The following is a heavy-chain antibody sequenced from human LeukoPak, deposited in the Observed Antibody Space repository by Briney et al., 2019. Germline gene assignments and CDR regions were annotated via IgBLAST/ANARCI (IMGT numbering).Heavy chain of an antibody. D-gene: IGHD3-10*01. J-gene: IGHJ6*02. CDR3: ARDYGRSRDYGMDV. CDR1: GFTLSNYW. V-gene: IGHV3-74*01. Sequence: GGSLRLSCAASGFTLSNYWMHWVRQAPGKGLVWVSRINADGSSASYADSVKGRFTISRDNAKNTLYLQMNSLRAEDTAMYYCARDYGRSRDYGMDVWGQGTLVTVSS. CDR2: INADGSSA.